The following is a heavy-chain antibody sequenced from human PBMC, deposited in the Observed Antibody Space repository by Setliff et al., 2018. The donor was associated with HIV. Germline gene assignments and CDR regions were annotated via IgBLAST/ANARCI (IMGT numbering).Heavy chain of an antibody. V-gene: IGHV4-39*07. D-gene: IGHD6-6*01. CDR1: GGSISTSSYY. J-gene: IGHJ6*02. CDR2: IYYDGST. Sequence: SETLSLTCTVSGGSISTSSYYWGWIRQSPGKGLEWIGTIYYDGSTYYNPSLKSRVTILGDTSKNQFSLKLRSVTAADTAVYYCARDRGSSSDYYYYGMDVWGQGTTVTSP. CDR3: ARDRGSSSDYYYYGMDV.